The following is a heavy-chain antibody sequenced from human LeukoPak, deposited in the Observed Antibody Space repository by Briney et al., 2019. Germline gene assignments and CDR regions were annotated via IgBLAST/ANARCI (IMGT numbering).Heavy chain of an antibody. CDR2: INSDGRST. V-gene: IGHV3-74*01. D-gene: IGHD6-13*01. CDR3: AKVFYPAAGTGRVDFPFDY. Sequence: GGSLRLSCAASGFTFSSYWMHWVRQAPGKGLVWVSRINSDGRSTSYADSVKGRFTISRDNSKTTLYLQMNSLRAEDTAVYYCAKVFYPAAGTGRVDFPFDYWGQGTLVTVSS. CDR1: GFTFSSYW. J-gene: IGHJ4*02.